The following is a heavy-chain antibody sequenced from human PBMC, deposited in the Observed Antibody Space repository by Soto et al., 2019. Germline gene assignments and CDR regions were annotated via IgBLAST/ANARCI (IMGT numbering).Heavy chain of an antibody. V-gene: IGHV4-39*01. D-gene: IGHD1-26*01. CDR1: GGSISSGPYS. CDR2: FHYSGRT. Sequence: SETLSLTCSVSGGSISSGPYSWGWIRQPPGKGLEWIGTFHYSGRTYYSPSLESRVTISVDTSKNQFSLKVSSVTAADTAVFYCARRWGYYFDYWGQGTLVTVSS. CDR3: ARRWGYYFDY. J-gene: IGHJ4*02.